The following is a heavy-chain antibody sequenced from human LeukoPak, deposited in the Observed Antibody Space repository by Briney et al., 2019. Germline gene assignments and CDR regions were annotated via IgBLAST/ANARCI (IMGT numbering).Heavy chain of an antibody. CDR1: GFILSNSA. CDR2: ISGNGGST. D-gene: IGHD2-2*01. CDR3: AKERTSRLGYCSSTSCFFQY. V-gene: IGHV3-23*01. J-gene: IGHJ4*02. Sequence: GGSLRLSCAASGFILSNSAMSWVRQAPGKGLEWVTGISGNGGSTYYADSVKGRFTISRDNSKNTLYLQMNSLRVEDTAVYYCAKERTSRLGYCSSTSCFFQYWGQGTLVTVSS.